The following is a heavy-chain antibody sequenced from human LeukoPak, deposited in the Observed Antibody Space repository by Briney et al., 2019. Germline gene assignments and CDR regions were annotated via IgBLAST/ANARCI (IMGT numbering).Heavy chain of an antibody. CDR3: ARRGRSRTLDY. V-gene: IGHV4-34*01. Sequence: SETLSLTCAVYGGSFSGYYWSWIRQPPGKGLEWIGEINHSGSTNYNPSLKSRVTISVDTSKNQFSLKLSSVTAADTAVYYCARRGRSRTLDYWGQGTLVTVSS. D-gene: IGHD3-10*01. CDR1: GGSFSGYY. J-gene: IGHJ4*02. CDR2: INHSGST.